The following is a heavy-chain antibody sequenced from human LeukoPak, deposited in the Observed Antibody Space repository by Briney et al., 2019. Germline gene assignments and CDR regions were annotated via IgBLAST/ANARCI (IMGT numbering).Heavy chain of an antibody. CDR3: ARDGFTMVRGVGGWYFDL. CDR2: FYSAGTT. D-gene: IGHD3-10*01. CDR1: GGSISSYY. V-gene: IGHV3-66*01. J-gene: IGHJ2*01. Sequence: ETPSLTCTVSGGSISSYYWSWIRQPPGKGLEWVSVFYSAGTTYYADSVKGRFTISRDNSKNTLSLQMNSLRAEDTAVYYCARDGFTMVRGVGGWYFDLWGRGTLVTVSS.